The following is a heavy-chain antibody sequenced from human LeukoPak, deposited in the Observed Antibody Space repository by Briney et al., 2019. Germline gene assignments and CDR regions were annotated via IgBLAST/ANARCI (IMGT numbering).Heavy chain of an antibody. CDR1: GGSISSSSYY. CDR2: IYYSGGT. D-gene: IGHD3-10*01. CDR3: AVVRRGRGSGSYYKALDY. V-gene: IGHV4-39*01. J-gene: IGHJ4*02. Sequence: SETLSLTCTVSGGSISSSSYYWGWIRQPPGKGLEWIVSIYYSGGTYYNPSLKSRVTISVDTSKNQFSLKLSSVTAADTAVYYCAVVRRGRGSGSYYKALDYWGQGTLVTVSS.